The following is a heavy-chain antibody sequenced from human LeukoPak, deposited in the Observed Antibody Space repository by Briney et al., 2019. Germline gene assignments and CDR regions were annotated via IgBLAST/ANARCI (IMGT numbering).Heavy chain of an antibody. CDR3: AKTVGALDF. Sequence: GGSLRLSWAASGFTFSSYGMTWVSQAPRKGLEWVSGITGSGDTAHYADSVKGRFTMSRDNSKNTVYLQMNSLSAEDTAVYYCAKTVGALDFWGQGTLVSVSS. J-gene: IGHJ4*02. D-gene: IGHD1-26*01. CDR1: GFTFSSYG. CDR2: ITGSGDTA. V-gene: IGHV3-23*01.